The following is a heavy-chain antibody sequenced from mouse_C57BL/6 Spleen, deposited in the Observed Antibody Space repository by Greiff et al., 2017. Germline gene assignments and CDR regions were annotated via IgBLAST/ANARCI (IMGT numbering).Heavy chain of an antibody. CDR1: GFSFNTYA. J-gene: IGHJ2*01. Sequence: EVQVVESGGGLVQPKGSLKLSCAASGFSFNTYAMNWVRQAPGKGLEWVARIRSKSNNYATYYADSVKDRFTISRDDSESMLYLQMNNLKTEDTAMYYCVRHGYKDDFDDWGQGTTLTVAS. CDR2: IRSKSNNYAT. V-gene: IGHV10-1*01. D-gene: IGHD2-2*01. CDR3: VRHGYKDDFDD.